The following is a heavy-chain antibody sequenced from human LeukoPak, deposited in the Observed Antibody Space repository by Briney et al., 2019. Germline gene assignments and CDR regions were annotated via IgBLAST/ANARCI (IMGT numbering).Heavy chain of an antibody. CDR3: ARDFAVAAAFDI. V-gene: IGHV1-69*13. CDR1: GGTFSSYA. Sequence: ASVKVSCKASGGTFSSYAISWVRQAPGQGLEWMGGIIPIFGTANYAQKFQGRVTITADESTSTAYMELNNLRSEDTAVYYCARDFAVAAAFDIWGQGTMVTVSS. D-gene: IGHD2-21*01. J-gene: IGHJ3*02. CDR2: IIPIFGTA.